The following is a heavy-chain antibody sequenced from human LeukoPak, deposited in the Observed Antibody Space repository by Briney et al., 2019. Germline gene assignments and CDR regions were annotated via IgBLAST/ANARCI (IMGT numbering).Heavy chain of an antibody. V-gene: IGHV3-66*01. CDR2: IYSGDST. Sequence: GGSLRLSCAASGFTVSSSYMSWVRQAPGEGLEWVSLIYSGDSTYYADSVKGRFTISRDNSKNTLYLQVNSLRAEDTAVYYCARGYSGSWYSFDYWGQGTLVTVSS. D-gene: IGHD6-13*01. CDR3: ARGYSGSWYSFDY. CDR1: GFTVSSSY. J-gene: IGHJ4*02.